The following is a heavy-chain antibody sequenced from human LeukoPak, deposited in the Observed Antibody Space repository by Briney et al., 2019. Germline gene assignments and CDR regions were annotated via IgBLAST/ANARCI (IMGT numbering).Heavy chain of an antibody. CDR3: ARAAVAGTSSLPDY. J-gene: IGHJ4*02. Sequence: ASVKVSCKASGGTFSSYAISWVRQAPGQGLEWMGGIIPIFGTANYAQKFQGRVTITADESTSTAYMELSSLRSEDTAVYNCARAAVAGTSSLPDYWGQGTLVTVSS. D-gene: IGHD6-19*01. V-gene: IGHV1-69*13. CDR1: GGTFSSYA. CDR2: IIPIFGTA.